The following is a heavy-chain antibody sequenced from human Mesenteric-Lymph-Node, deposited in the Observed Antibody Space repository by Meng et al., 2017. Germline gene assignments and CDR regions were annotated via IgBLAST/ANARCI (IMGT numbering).Heavy chain of an antibody. Sequence: FAGWFSHRRGSLRLSCGGSGFTFSNYYIHLVRQAPGKGLAWVSRISLDGSATTYADSVKGRFTISRDNAKNTVYLQMNSLRVEDTALYYCAGTTMTPDSDYWGQGTLVTVSS. V-gene: IGHV3-74*01. CDR1: GFTFSNYY. D-gene: IGHD4-17*01. CDR3: AGTTMTPDSDY. J-gene: IGHJ4*02. CDR2: ISLDGSAT.